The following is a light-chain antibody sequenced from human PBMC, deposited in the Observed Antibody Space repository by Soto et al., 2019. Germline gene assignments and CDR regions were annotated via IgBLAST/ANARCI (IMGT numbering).Light chain of an antibody. V-gene: IGKV3-20*01. CDR2: GIS. J-gene: IGKJ2*01. CDR1: QSVSNSF. CDR3: QQYCTLPHT. Sequence: PGDRATLSCRTSQSVSNSFFAWYQQKPGQAPRLLIYGISTRATGIPDRFSGSGSGTDFTLTISRLEPEDFVVYFCQQYCTLPHTFGHGTKL.